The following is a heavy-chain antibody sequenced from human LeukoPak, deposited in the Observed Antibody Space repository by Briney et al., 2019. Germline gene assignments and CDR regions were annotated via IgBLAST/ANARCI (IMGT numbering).Heavy chain of an antibody. CDR3: AREKGLLPNWFDP. V-gene: IGHV1-69*01. J-gene: IGHJ5*02. Sequence: SVKVSCKASGGTFSSYAISWVRQAPGQGLEWMGGIIPIFGTANCAQKFQGRVTITADESTSTAYMELSSLRSEDTAVYYCAREKGLLPNWFDPWGQGTLVTVSS. CDR1: GGTFSSYA. D-gene: IGHD2-15*01. CDR2: IIPIFGTA.